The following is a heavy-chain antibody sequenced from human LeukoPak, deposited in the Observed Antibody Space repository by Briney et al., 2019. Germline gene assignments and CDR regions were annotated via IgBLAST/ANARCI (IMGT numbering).Heavy chain of an antibody. CDR1: GGSIISYY. Sequence: SETLSLTCTFSGGSIISYYWSWIRQPPGKGLEWIGYIYYSGSTNYTPSLKSRVTISADTSKEQFSLKLSPVTAADTAVYYCARGGSGSSRDAFDIWGQGTMVTVSS. J-gene: IGHJ3*02. CDR3: ARGGSGSSRDAFDI. CDR2: IYYSGST. V-gene: IGHV4-59*01. D-gene: IGHD3-10*01.